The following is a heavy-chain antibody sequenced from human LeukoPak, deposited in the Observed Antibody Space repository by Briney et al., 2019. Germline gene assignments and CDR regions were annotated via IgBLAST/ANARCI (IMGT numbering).Heavy chain of an antibody. CDR3: ARLNYYDSSGYYKSDYYYGMDV. CDR2: IWYDGSNK. CDR1: GFTFSSYG. J-gene: IGHJ6*02. V-gene: IGHV3-33*01. D-gene: IGHD3-22*01. Sequence: GRSLRLSCAASGFTFSSYGMHWVRQAPGKGLEWVAVIWYDGSNKYYADSVKGRFTISRDNSKSTLYLQMNSLRAEDTAVYYCARLNYYDSSGYYKSDYYYGMDVWGQGTTVTVSS.